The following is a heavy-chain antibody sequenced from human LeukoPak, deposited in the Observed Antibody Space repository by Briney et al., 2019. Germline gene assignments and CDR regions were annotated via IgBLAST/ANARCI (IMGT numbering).Heavy chain of an antibody. J-gene: IGHJ6*03. CDR1: GGPITNYF. Sequence: PSETLSLTCTVSGGPITNYFWSWIRQPAGKGLEWIGRIYTSGSTNYNPSLKSRVTMSVDTSKNQFSLKLSSVTAADTAVYYCARVEPNSYGSYYYYYMDVWGKGTTVTVSS. D-gene: IGHD5-18*01. CDR3: ARVEPNSYGSYYYYYMDV. CDR2: IYTSGST. V-gene: IGHV4-4*07.